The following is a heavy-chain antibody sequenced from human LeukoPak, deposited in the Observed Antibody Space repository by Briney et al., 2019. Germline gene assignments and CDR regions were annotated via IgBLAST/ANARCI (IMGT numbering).Heavy chain of an antibody. V-gene: IGHV3-7*01. Sequence: GGSLRLSCAASGFTFSSYWMSWVRQAPGKGLEWVANIKQDGSEKYYVDSVKGRFTISRDNAKNSLYLQMNSLRAEDTAVYYCASHTDHRWELLGFFHYWGQGTLVTVSS. J-gene: IGHJ4*02. CDR3: ASHTDHRWELLGFFHY. CDR2: IKQDGSEK. D-gene: IGHD1-26*01. CDR1: GFTFSSYW.